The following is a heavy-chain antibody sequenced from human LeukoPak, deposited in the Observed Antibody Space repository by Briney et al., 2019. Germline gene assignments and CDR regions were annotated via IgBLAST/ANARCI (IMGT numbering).Heavy chain of an antibody. CDR1: GYTFTGYY. CDR3: AGANWAAGDPFGY. J-gene: IGHJ4*02. V-gene: IGHV1-2*02. Sequence: ASVKVSCKASGYTFTGYYIHWVRQAPGQGLEWMGWINANSGGTNYAQKFQGRVTMTRDTSISTGYMEVSWLRSDDTAVYYCAGANWAAGDPFGYWGQGTLVTVSS. D-gene: IGHD7-27*01. CDR2: INANSGGT.